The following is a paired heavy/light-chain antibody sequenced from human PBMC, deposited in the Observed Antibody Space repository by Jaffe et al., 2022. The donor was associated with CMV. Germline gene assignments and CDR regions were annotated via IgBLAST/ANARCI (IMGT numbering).Heavy chain of an antibody. D-gene: IGHD3-16*01. Sequence: QVQLQESGPGLVKPSETLSLTCSVSGGSISSYYWSWIRQPPGKGLEWLGYTFYTGSSNYNPSLNSRVTMSVDTSMNQLSLKLSSVTAADTAVYYCAKILQGGASFDIWGQGTMVTVSS. CDR1: GGSISSYY. V-gene: IGHV4-59*08. CDR3: AKILQGGASFDI. CDR2: TFYTGSS. J-gene: IGHJ3*02.
Light chain of an antibody. J-gene: IGLJ2*01. CDR3: CSYAGSTTYVL. V-gene: IGLV2-23*02. CDR2: EVN. Sequence: QSALAQPASVSGSPGQSITISCTGTSSDVGSSNLVSWYQQHPGKAPKLMIYEVNKRPSGVSNRFSGSKSGNTASLTISGLQAEDEADYYCCSYAGSTTYVLFGGGTKLTVL. CDR1: SSDVGSSNL.